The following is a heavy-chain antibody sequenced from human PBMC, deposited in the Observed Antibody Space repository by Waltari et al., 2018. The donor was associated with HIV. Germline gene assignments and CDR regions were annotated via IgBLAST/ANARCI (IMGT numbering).Heavy chain of an antibody. CDR2: IYFSGST. D-gene: IGHD3-3*01. J-gene: IGHJ3*01. Sequence: QLHESGPGLVKSSETLSLKCTVSGASINSDSHYWGWIRESPGRGLEWLGSIYFSGSTYYNPSLKSRVTMSVDTSKSQFSLRLTSVTAADSAIYYCAGRTYDATFDVWGLGTVVTVSS. V-gene: IGHV4-39*01. CDR1: GASINSDSHY. CDR3: AGRTYDATFDV.